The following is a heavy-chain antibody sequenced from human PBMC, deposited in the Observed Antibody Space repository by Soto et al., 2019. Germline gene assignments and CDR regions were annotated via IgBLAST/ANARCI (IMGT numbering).Heavy chain of an antibody. CDR3: ARDPSIADFYGMDV. CDR1: GGSIGGSDDH. J-gene: IGHJ6*02. Sequence: SETLCLTCTVSGGSIGGSDDHWDWIRQPPGKGLEWIGNIYYSGSTYYNPSLKSRVTISVDTSKNQFSLKLSSVTAADTAVYYCARDPSIADFYGMDVWGQGTTVTVSS. CDR2: IYYSGST. V-gene: IGHV4-39*07. D-gene: IGHD6-13*01.